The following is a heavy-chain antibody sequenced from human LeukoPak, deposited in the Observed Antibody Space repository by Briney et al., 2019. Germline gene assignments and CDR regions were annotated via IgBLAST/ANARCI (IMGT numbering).Heavy chain of an antibody. Sequence: PSETLSLTCTVSGGSISSGDYYWSWIRQPPGKGLEWIGYIYYSGSTYYNPSLKSRVTISVDTSKNQFSLKLSSVTAADTAVYYCARQPYSSSSGYFDYWGQGTLVTVSS. D-gene: IGHD6-6*01. J-gene: IGHJ4*02. CDR2: IYYSGST. CDR1: GGSISSGDYY. V-gene: IGHV4-30-4*08. CDR3: ARQPYSSSSGYFDY.